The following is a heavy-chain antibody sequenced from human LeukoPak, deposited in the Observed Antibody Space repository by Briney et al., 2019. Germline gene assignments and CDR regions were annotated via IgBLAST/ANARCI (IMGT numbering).Heavy chain of an antibody. D-gene: IGHD2-8*01. CDR3: ARSTLMVQGGFEN. V-gene: IGHV3-66*01. J-gene: IGHJ4*02. Sequence: PGGSLRLSCAASGFSVSSNYMSWVRQALGKGLEWVSVIYSGGGTNYAASVKGRFTISRDTSTNTVYLQMSSLRAEDTAVYYCARSTLMVQGGFENWGQGTLVTVSS. CDR2: IYSGGGT. CDR1: GFSVSSNY.